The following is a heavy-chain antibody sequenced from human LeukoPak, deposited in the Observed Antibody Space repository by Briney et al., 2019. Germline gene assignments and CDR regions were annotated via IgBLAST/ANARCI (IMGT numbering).Heavy chain of an antibody. Sequence: ASEKVSCKASGGTFSSYTISWVRQAPGQGLEWMGRIIPILGIANYAQKFQGRVTITADKSTSTAYMELSSLRSEDTAVYYCARDPGDGYFDYWGQGTLVTVSS. CDR3: ARDPGDGYFDY. D-gene: IGHD2-21*02. CDR2: IIPILGIA. J-gene: IGHJ4*02. CDR1: GGTFSSYT. V-gene: IGHV1-69*04.